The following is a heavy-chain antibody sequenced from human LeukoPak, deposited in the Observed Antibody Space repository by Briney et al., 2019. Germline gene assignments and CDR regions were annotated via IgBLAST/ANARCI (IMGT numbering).Heavy chain of an antibody. CDR3: AKDVPSSYYDFWSGYSTDPIHYYYGMDV. Sequence: PGGSLRLSCAASGFTFRNYGMNWVRQAPGKGLEWVTIIWYDGSNKYYAASVKGRFNISRDNSKNTLYLQMNSLRAEDTAVYYCAKDVPSSYYDFWSGYSTDPIHYYYGMDVWGQGTTVTVSS. CDR1: GFTFRNYG. CDR2: IWYDGSNK. J-gene: IGHJ6*02. V-gene: IGHV3-33*06. D-gene: IGHD3-3*01.